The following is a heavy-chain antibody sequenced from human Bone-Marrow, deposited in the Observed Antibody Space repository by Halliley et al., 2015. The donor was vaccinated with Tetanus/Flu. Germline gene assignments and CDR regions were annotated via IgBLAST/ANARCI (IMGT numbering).Heavy chain of an antibody. CDR1: GFTVSSNY. J-gene: IGHJ6*02. D-gene: IGHD2-21*01. CDR3: ARSYPSYNYGMDA. Sequence: SLRLSCAASGFTVSSNYMSWVRQAPGKGLEWVSLIYSDPSTYDAETHYADSVKGRFTISRDNRKNTLYLQLHSLRAEDTAVYYCARSYPSYNYGMDAWGQGTTVTVSS. V-gene: IGHV3-53*01. CDR2: IYSDPST.